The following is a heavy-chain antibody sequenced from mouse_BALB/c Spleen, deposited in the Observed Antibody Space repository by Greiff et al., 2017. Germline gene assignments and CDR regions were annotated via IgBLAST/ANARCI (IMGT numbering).Heavy chain of an antibody. CDR3: AREWDYHYPFAY. D-gene: IGHD2-4*01. V-gene: IGHV2-9*02. Sequence: VKLVESGPGLVAPSQSVSISCTVSGFSLTSYGVHWVRQPPGKGLEWLGVIWAGGSTNYNSAIMSRLSISKDNSKSQAFLKMTSLQTDDTAMYYCAREWDYHYPFAYWGQGTLVTVSA. CDR1: GFSLTSYG. CDR2: IWAGGST. J-gene: IGHJ3*01.